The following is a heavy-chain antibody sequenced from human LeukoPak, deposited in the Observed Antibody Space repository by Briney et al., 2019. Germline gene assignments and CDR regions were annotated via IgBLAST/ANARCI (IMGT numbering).Heavy chain of an antibody. J-gene: IGHJ6*03. CDR3: ARAWGSRYYYYMDV. CDR1: GGSISSGSYY. CDR2: IYTSGST. V-gene: IGHV4-61*02. Sequence: SSETLSLTCTVSGGSISSGSYYWSWIRQPAGKGLEWIGRIYTSGSTNYNPSLKSRVTISVDTSKNQFSLKLSSVTAADTAVYYCARAWGSRYYYYMDVWGKGTKVTVSS. D-gene: IGHD7-27*01.